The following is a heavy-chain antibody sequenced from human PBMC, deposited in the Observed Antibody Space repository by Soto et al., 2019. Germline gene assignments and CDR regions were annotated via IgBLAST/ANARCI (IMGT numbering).Heavy chain of an antibody. CDR1: GASINSYF. Sequence: SETLSLTCSVSGASINSYFWTWIRQPPGKGLEWIGYIFYSGSTNYNPSLKSRVTMSIDTSKNQFSLKLTSVTAADTAVYYCATWSNSSGWYGAFDIWCQGTMVTVSS. D-gene: IGHD6-19*01. J-gene: IGHJ3*02. CDR2: IFYSGST. CDR3: ATWSNSSGWYGAFDI. V-gene: IGHV4-59*01.